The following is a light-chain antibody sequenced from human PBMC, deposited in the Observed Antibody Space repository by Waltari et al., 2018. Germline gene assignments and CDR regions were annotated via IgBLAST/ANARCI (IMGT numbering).Light chain of an antibody. CDR1: SSNIREGYV. J-gene: IGLJ2*01. V-gene: IGLV1-40*01. CDR3: QSYDSSLSAVV. Sequence: QSVLTQPPSVSGAPGQRVTISCTGSSSNIREGYVVPRYQQRPGTAPKLLIYANTNRPSGVPDRFSGSKSGTSASLAITGLQAEDEAEYYCQSYDSSLSAVVFGGGTKLTVL. CDR2: ANT.